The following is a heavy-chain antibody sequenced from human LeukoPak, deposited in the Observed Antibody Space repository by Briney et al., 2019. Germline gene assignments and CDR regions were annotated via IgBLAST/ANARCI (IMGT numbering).Heavy chain of an antibody. V-gene: IGHV3-30*14. J-gene: IGHJ4*02. CDR3: ARELSCSGGSCYSYFDY. CDR2: ISYDGSNK. CDR1: GFTFSSYA. Sequence: GGSLRLSCAASGFTFSSYAMHWVRQAPGKGLEWVAVISYDGSNKYYADSVKGRFTISRDNSKNTLYLQMNSLRAEDAAVYYCARELSCSGGSCYSYFDYWGQGTLVTVSS. D-gene: IGHD2-15*01.